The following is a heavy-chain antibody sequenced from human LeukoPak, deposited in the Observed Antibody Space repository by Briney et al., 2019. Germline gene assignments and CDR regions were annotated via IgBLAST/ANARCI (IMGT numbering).Heavy chain of an antibody. CDR1: GFTFSSYA. CDR3: AKAMGDTAMVTSRATFDY. V-gene: IGHV3-23*01. D-gene: IGHD5-18*01. J-gene: IGHJ4*02. Sequence: PGVSLRLSCAASGFTFSSYAMSWVRQAPGKGLEWVLAISGSGGSTYYADSVKGRFTISRDNPKNTLYLQMNSLRAEDTAVYYCAKAMGDTAMVTSRATFDYWGQGTLVTVSS. CDR2: ISGSGGST.